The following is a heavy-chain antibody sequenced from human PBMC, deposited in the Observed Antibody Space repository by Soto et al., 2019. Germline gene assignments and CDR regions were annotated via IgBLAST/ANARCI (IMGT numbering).Heavy chain of an antibody. CDR2: ISYDGNNK. V-gene: IGHV3-30-3*01. CDR3: VIDVVSSTEYNWNYATYFDY. CDR1: GFTYSTYT. J-gene: IGHJ4*02. D-gene: IGHD1-7*01. Sequence: QVQLVESGGGVVQPGRSLRLSCAASGFTYSTYTMHWVRQAPGKGLEWVAVISYDGNNKFYADSVKGRFTISRDSTKHTLFLQMISLRHDDTAMYYCVIDVVSSTEYNWNYATYFDYWGQGALVTVSS.